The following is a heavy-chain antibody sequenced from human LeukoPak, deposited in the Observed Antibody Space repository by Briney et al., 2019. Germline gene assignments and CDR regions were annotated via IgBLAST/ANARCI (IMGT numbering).Heavy chain of an antibody. V-gene: IGHV4-59*01. Sequence: SETLSLTCTVSGGSISSYYWSWIRQPPGKGLEWTGYIYYSGSTNYNPSLKSRVTISVDTSKNQFSLKLSSVTAADTAVYYCARVRDRTLLDYWGQGTLVTVSS. J-gene: IGHJ4*02. D-gene: IGHD1-14*01. CDR2: IYYSGST. CDR3: ARVRDRTLLDY. CDR1: GGSISSYY.